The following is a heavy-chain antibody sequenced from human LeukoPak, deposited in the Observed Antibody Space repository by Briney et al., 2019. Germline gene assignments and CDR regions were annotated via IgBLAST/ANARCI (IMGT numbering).Heavy chain of an antibody. D-gene: IGHD6-13*01. V-gene: IGHV3-30*03. CDR3: ARAYSSSWALNWASDYYYYYGMDV. J-gene: IGHJ6*02. CDR1: GFTFSSYG. CDR2: ISYDGSNK. Sequence: GGSLRLSCAASGFTFSSYGMHWVRQAPGKGLEWVAVISYDGSNKYYADSVKGRFTISRDNSKNTLYLQMNSLRAEDTAVYYCARAYSSSWALNWASDYYYYYGMDVWGQGTTVTVSS.